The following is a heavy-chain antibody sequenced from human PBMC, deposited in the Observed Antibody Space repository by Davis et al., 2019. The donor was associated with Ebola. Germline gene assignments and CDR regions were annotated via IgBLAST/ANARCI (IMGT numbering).Heavy chain of an antibody. J-gene: IGHJ6*02. CDR2: ISSAGNNK. CDR3: ARDSQQWLVYYYGMDV. CDR1: GFTFSSYG. V-gene: IGHV3-30*03. D-gene: IGHD6-19*01. Sequence: PGGSLRLSCAASGFTFSSYGMHWVRQAPGKGLEWVAVISSAGNNKYFADSVKGRFTISRDDSKNTLYLQMNSLSAEDTAVYYCARDSQQWLVYYYGMDVWGQGTTVTVSS.